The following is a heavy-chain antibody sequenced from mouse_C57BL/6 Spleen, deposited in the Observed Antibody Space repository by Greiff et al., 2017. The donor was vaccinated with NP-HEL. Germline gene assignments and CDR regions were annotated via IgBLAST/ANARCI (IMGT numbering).Heavy chain of an antibody. CDR1: GFTFTDYY. CDR3: ARYPVGYAMYF. CDR2: IRNKANGYTT. V-gene: IGHV7-3*01. J-gene: IGHJ4*01. Sequence: EVKLMESGGGLVQPGGSLSLSCAASGFTFTDYYMSWVRQPPGKALEWLGFIRNKANGYTTEYSASVKGRITISRDNSQSILYLQMNALRAEDSATYSCARYPVGYAMYFWGQGTSVTVSS.